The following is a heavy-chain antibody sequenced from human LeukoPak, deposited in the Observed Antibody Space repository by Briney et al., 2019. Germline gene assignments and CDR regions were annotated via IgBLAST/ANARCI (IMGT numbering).Heavy chain of an antibody. Sequence: GGSLSLSCTTSGFTFGDYSMSWFRQAPRKGLEWVGFIRNKCYGGTTEYAASVKGRFTISRDDSKSIAYLHMNSLKAEDPAVNYCTRDVGSGSCQLDNWGPGNLGTVSS. V-gene: IGHV3-49*03. D-gene: IGHD3-10*01. J-gene: IGHJ4*02. CDR3: TRDVGSGSCQLDN. CDR2: IRNKCYGGTT. CDR1: GFTFGDYS.